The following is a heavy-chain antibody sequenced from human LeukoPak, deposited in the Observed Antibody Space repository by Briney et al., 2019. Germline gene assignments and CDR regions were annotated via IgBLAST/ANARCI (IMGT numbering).Heavy chain of an antibody. D-gene: IGHD5-12*01. J-gene: IGHJ4*02. CDR3: ARAPHKTQRWLQGFDY. CDR1: GFTFSSYW. V-gene: IGHV3-7*01. Sequence: GGSLRLSCAASGFTFSSYWMSWVRQAPGKGLEWVANIKQDGSEKYYVDSVKGRFTISRDNAKNLLYLQMNSLRAEDTAVYYCARAPHKTQRWLQGFDYWGQGTLVTVSS. CDR2: IKQDGSEK.